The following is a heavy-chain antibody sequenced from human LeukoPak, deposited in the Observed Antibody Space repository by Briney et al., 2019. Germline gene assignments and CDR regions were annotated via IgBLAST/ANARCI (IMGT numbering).Heavy chain of an antibody. J-gene: IGHJ4*02. D-gene: IGHD6-13*01. CDR3: ATTMSSSWYY. V-gene: IGHV3-30*04. CDR1: GFTFSSYA. CDR2: ISYDGSNK. Sequence: GGSLRLSCAASGFTFSSYAMHWVRQAPGKGLEWVAVISYDGSNKYYADSVKGRFTISRDNSKNTLYLQMNSLRSDDTAVYYCATTMSSSWYYWGQGTLVTASS.